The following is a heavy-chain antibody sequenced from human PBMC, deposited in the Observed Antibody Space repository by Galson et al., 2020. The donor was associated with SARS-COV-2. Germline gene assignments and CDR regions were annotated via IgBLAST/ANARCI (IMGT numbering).Heavy chain of an antibody. J-gene: IGHJ4*02. CDR1: GDSIRSYY. V-gene: IGHV4-59*01. Sequence: SETLSLTCTVSGDSIRSYYWTWIRQPPGKGLEWIGYVYYSGSTNYNPSLKSRVTISVDTSKNQFSLKLTSVTAADTAVYYCARARKDKPNIALFGVSTFVYYFDYWGQGTPVTVSS. CDR3: ARARKDKPNIALFGVSTFVYYFDY. D-gene: IGHD3-3*01. CDR2: VYYSGST.